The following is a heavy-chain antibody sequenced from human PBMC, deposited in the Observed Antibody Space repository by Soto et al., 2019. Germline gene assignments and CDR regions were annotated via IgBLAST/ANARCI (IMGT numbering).Heavy chain of an antibody. CDR1: GGSISSGGYY. V-gene: IGHV4-31*11. CDR3: ARVSSGWYYY. J-gene: IGHJ4*02. Sequence: SETLSLTCAVSGGSISSGGYYWSWIRQHPGKGLEWIGYIYYSGSTYYNPSLKSRVTISVDTSKNQFSLKLSSVTAADTAVYYRARVSSGWYYYWGQGTLVTVYS. D-gene: IGHD6-19*01. CDR2: IYYSGST.